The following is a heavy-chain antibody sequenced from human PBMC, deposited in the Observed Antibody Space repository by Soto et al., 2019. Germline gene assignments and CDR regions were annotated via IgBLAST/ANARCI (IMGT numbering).Heavy chain of an antibody. CDR2: IYYAGSN. CDR3: GRCDCHWFDP. D-gene: IGHD2-21*01. Sequence: PSETLSLTCSVSGGSISSYWWSWIRQPPGKGLEWLGYIYYAGSNNYNPILKSRVTISGDTSKNQFSLKLNSVTTADTAVYYCGRCDCHWFDPWGQGVLVTVS. V-gene: IGHV4-59*01. CDR1: GGSISSYW. J-gene: IGHJ5*02.